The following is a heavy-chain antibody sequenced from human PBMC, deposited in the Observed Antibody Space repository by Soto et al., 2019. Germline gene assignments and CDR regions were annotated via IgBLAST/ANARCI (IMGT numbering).Heavy chain of an antibody. D-gene: IGHD6-13*01. Sequence: GGSLRLFCSASGFTFGGYSLSLLRQAPGKGLEWVGSIRGKSYYATTKCVASVRGRFTISRDDSNGIAYLQMNSLKTEDTAVYYCSRYRVAADLSDFDYWGQGTLVTV. J-gene: IGHJ4*02. CDR1: GFTFGGYS. CDR3: SRYRVAADLSDFDY. CDR2: IRGKSYYATT. V-gene: IGHV3-49*03.